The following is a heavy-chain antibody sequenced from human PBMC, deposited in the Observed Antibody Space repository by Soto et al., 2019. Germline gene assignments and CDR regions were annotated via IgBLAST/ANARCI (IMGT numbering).Heavy chain of an antibody. V-gene: IGHV4-39*01. CDR2: IYYSGST. D-gene: IGHD1-26*01. J-gene: IGHJ5*02. CDR1: GCSISSSNYY. Sequence: SETLSLTCPVSGCSISSSNYYWGWIRQPPGKGLEWIGSIYYSGSTYYNPSLKSRVTISVDTSKNQFSLKLSSVTAADTAVYYCATQEVGGSYVYTFDPWGQGTLVTVSS. CDR3: ATQEVGGSYVYTFDP.